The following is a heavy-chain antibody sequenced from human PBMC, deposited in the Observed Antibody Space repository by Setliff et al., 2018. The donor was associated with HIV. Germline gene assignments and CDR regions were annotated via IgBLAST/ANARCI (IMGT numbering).Heavy chain of an antibody. V-gene: IGHV4-4*07. J-gene: IGHJ4*02. Sequence: PSETLSLTCTVSGGSISSYYWGWIRQPAGKGLEWIGRIYTSGSNTYNPSLKSRVTMSVDTSKNQFSLKLSSVTAADTAVYYCARATNTIFGVIIIPVYFDYWGQGTLVTVSS. D-gene: IGHD3-3*01. CDR2: IYTSGSN. CDR1: GGSISSYY. CDR3: ARATNTIFGVIIIPVYFDY.